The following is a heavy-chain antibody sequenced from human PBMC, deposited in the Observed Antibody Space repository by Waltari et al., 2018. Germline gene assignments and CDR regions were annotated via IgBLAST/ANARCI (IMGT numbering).Heavy chain of an antibody. J-gene: IGHJ5*02. CDR3: ARGRADWFDP. Sequence: QVQLQQWGAGLLKPSETLSLTCAVYGGSFSGYYWSWIRQPPGKGLEWIGEINHSGSTNYHPSLKSRVTISVDTSKNQFSLKLSSVTAADTAVYYCARGRADWFDPWGQGTLVTVSS. V-gene: IGHV4-34*01. CDR2: INHSGST. CDR1: GGSFSGYY. D-gene: IGHD6-19*01.